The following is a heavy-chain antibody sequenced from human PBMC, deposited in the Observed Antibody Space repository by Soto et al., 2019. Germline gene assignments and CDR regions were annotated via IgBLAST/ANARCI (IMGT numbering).Heavy chain of an antibody. J-gene: IGHJ6*03. CDR3: ARDLNYMDV. Sequence: SETLSLTCTVSGGSISSYYWSWIRQPPGKGLEWIGYIYYSGSTNYNPSLKSRVTISVDTSKNQFSLKLSSVTAADTAVYYCARDLNYMDVWGKGTTVTVSS. V-gene: IGHV4-59*01. CDR1: GGSISSYY. CDR2: IYYSGST.